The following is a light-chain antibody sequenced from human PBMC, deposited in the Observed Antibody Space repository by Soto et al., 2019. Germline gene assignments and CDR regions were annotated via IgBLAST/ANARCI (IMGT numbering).Light chain of an antibody. CDR1: SSNIGAGSD. CDR3: QSYDTSLSGFYV. CDR2: SNK. V-gene: IGLV1-40*01. J-gene: IGLJ1*01. Sequence: QSVLTQPPSVSGAPGQRVTISCTGSSSNIGAGSDVHWYQQLPGTAPKLLIYSNKNRPSGVPDRISGSRSGTSASLAITGLQAEDEADYYCQSYDTSLSGFYVFGTGTKVTVL.